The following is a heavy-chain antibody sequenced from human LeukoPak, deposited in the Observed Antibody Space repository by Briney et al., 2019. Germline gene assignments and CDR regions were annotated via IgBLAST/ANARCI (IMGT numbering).Heavy chain of an antibody. CDR3: ARIYYDSSGYYYEFDY. Sequence: SETLSLTCTVSGGSINSRTYYWGWIRQPPWKGLEWIGNIYYSGSTFYNPSLKSRITLSIDTSNNEFSLKLSSVTAADTAVYYCARIYYDSSGYYYEFDYWGQGTLVTVSS. D-gene: IGHD3-22*01. V-gene: IGHV4-39*01. CDR2: IYYSGST. CDR1: GGSINSRTYY. J-gene: IGHJ4*02.